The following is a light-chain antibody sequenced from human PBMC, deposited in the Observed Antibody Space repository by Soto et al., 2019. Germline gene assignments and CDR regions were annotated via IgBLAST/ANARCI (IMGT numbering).Light chain of an antibody. CDR3: HVWDSSSEHV. Sequence: SYELTQPPSVSVAPGQTAGITCGGNSIGSKSVHWYQQKPGQAPVLVVDDDSDRPSGIPERFSGSNSGNTATLTISRVEAGGEADYFCHVWDSSSEHVFGTGTKVTVL. CDR1: SIGSKS. V-gene: IGLV3-21*02. J-gene: IGLJ1*01. CDR2: DDS.